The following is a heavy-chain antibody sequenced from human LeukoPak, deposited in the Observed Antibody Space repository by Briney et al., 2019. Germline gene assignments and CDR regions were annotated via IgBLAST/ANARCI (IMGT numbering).Heavy chain of an antibody. D-gene: IGHD3-9*01. CDR1: GFTFSSYE. CDR2: ISSSGSTI. V-gene: IGHV3-48*03. J-gene: IGHJ4*02. CDR3: ARASPGYYDILTGYYILPSPLDY. Sequence: GGSLRLSCAASGFTFSSYEMNWVRQAPGKGLEWVSYISSSGSTIYYADSVKGRFTISRDNAKNSLYPQMNSLRAEDTAVYYCARASPGYYDILTGYYILPSPLDYWGQGTLVTVSS.